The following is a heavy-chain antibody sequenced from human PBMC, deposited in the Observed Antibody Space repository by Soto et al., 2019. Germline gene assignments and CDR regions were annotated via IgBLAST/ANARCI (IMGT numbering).Heavy chain of an antibody. V-gene: IGHV3-23*01. CDR3: AKDSLTTVPYLPAYFDY. D-gene: IGHD4-17*01. J-gene: IGHJ4*02. CDR1: GFTFSSYA. Sequence: EVQLLESGGGLVQPGGSLRLSCAASGFTFSSYAMSWVRQAPGKGLEWVSAISGSGGSTYYADSVKGRFTISRDNSKNTLYLQMHSLRAEDTAVYYCAKDSLTTVPYLPAYFDYWGQGTLVTVSS. CDR2: ISGSGGST.